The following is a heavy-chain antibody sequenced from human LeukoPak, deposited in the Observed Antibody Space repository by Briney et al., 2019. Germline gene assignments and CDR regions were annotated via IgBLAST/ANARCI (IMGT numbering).Heavy chain of an antibody. J-gene: IGHJ6*03. D-gene: IGHD2-2*03. CDR1: GGSISSSSYY. V-gene: IGHV4-39*01. Sequence: SETLSLTCTVSGGSISSSSYYWGWIRQPPGKGLEWIGSIYYSGSTYYIPSLKSRVTISVDTSKNQFSLKLSSVTAADTAVYYCARHGYCSSTSCFYYYYYMDVWGKGTTVTISS. CDR2: IYYSGST. CDR3: ARHGYCSSTSCFYYYYYMDV.